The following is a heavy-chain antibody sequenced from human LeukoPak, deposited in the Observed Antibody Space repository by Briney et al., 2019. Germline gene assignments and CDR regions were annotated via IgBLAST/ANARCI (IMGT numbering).Heavy chain of an antibody. J-gene: IGHJ6*02. V-gene: IGHV3-9*01. CDR3: AKDITKSSDFWSGYFPSSRGYYYYGMDV. Sequence: GGSLRLSCAASGFTFDDYAMHWVRQAPGKGLEWVSGISWNSGSIGYADSVKGQFTISRDNAKNSLYLQMNSLRAEDTALYYCAKDITKSSDFWSGYFPSSRGYYYYGMDVWGQGTTVTVSS. D-gene: IGHD3-3*01. CDR1: GFTFDDYA. CDR2: ISWNSGSI.